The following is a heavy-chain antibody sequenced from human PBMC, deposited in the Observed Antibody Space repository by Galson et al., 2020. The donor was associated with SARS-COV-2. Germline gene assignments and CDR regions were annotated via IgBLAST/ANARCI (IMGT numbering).Heavy chain of an antibody. Sequence: HGESLKISCQGSGYSFTSYWISWVSQMPGKGLEWMGRIDPSDSYTNYSPSFQGHVTISADKSISTAYLQWSSLKASDTAMYYCARGVVADYYYYYMDVWGKGTTVTVSS. CDR1: GYSFTSYW. J-gene: IGHJ6*03. V-gene: IGHV5-10-1*01. CDR3: ARGVVADYYYYYMDV. D-gene: IGHD5-12*01. CDR2: IDPSDSYT.